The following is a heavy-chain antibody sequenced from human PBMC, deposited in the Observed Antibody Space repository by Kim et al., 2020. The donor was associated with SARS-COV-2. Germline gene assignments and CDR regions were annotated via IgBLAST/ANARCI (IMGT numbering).Heavy chain of an antibody. CDR3: ARGGGSFDY. Sequence: TPPYPPYLKSRVTRSVDTAKYQFALKLSSVTAADTAVYYCARGGGSFDYWGQGTLVTVSS. V-gene: IGHV4-34*01. D-gene: IGHD5-12*01. J-gene: IGHJ4*02. CDR2: TP.